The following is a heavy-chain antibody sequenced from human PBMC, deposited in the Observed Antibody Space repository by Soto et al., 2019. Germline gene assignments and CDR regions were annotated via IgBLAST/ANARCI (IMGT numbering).Heavy chain of an antibody. V-gene: IGHV4-4*02. Sequence: QVQMQESGPGLVKTSGTLSLTCAVSSGSISSSNWWSWVRQPPGKGLEWIGEIYHSGSTNYNPSLKSRVTISVDKSKNQFSLKLSSVTAADTAVYYCARDREDSSSSHDAFDIWGQGTMVTVSS. J-gene: IGHJ3*02. D-gene: IGHD6-6*01. CDR2: IYHSGST. CDR1: SGSISSSNW. CDR3: ARDREDSSSSHDAFDI.